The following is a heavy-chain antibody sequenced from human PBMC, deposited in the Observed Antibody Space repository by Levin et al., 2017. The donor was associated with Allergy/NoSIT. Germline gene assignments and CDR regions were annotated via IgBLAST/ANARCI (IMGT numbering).Heavy chain of an antibody. D-gene: IGHD5-18*01. V-gene: IGHV2-70*11. CDR1: GFSLTTSGMC. CDR2: IDWDDDK. CDR3: ARIAALGYNYGFYYGMDV. J-gene: IGHJ6*02. Sequence: SGPTLVKPPQTLTLTCTFSGFSLTTSGMCVSWIRQPPGKALEWLARIDWDDDKYYSTSLKTRLTISKDTSKNQVVLTMNNMDPVDTATYYCARIAALGYNYGFYYGMDVWGQGTTVTVSS.